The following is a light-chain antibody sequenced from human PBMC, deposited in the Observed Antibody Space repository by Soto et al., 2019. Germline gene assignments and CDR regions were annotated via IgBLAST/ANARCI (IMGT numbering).Light chain of an antibody. CDR3: SSYTTSSTL. CDR2: DVS. V-gene: IGLV2-14*03. Sequence: QAVVTQPASVSGSPGQSITISCTGTRSDVGGYNYVSWYQHHPGKAPKLMIYDVSNRPSGVSNRFSGSKSGNTASLTISGLQAEDEADYYCSSYTTSSTLFGGGTKLTVL. CDR1: RSDVGGYNY. J-gene: IGLJ2*01.